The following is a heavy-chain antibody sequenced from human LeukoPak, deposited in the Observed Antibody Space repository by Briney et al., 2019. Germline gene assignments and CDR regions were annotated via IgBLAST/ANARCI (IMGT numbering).Heavy chain of an antibody. Sequence: SETLSLTCVVYGGSFRVYYWSWIRPRPGPGLEWIGEINRSGSTNHKPSPKRRVNISIDTSKNQFSLKLSSVTAADTAVYYCARAYFVDRRWFDPWGQGTLVTVSS. CDR3: ARAYFVDRRWFDP. CDR2: INRSGST. D-gene: IGHD3-10*01. J-gene: IGHJ5*02. CDR1: GGSFRVYY. V-gene: IGHV4-34*01.